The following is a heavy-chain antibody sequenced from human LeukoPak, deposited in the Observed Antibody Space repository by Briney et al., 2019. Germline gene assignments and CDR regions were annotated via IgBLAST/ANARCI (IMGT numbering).Heavy chain of an antibody. CDR1: GFTFSSYA. J-gene: IGHJ6*02. CDR2: ISYDGSNK. CDR3: ARGSSSWMGIYCYYYGMDV. V-gene: IGHV3-30-3*01. Sequence: GSLRLSCAASGFTFSSYAMHWVRQAPGKGLEWVAVISYDGSNKYYADSVKGRFTISRDNSKNTLYLQMNSLRAEDTAVYYCARGSSSWMGIYCYYYGMDVWGQGTTVTVSS. D-gene: IGHD6-13*01.